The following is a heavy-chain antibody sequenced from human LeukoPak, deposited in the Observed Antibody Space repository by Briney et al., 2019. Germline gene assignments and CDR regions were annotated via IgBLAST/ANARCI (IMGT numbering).Heavy chain of an antibody. CDR3: AKDQSVYYDSSGYCLDY. CDR2: ISSSSSYI. D-gene: IGHD3-22*01. CDR1: GFTFSSYS. Sequence: GGSLRLSCAASGFTFSSYSMNWVRQAPGKGLEWVSSISSSSSYIYYADSVKGRFTISRDNSKNTLYLQMNSLRAEDTAVYYCAKDQSVYYDSSGYCLDYWGQGTLVTVSS. V-gene: IGHV3-21*01. J-gene: IGHJ4*02.